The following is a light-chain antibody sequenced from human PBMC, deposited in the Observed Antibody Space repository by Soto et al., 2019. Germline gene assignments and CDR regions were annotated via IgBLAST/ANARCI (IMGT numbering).Light chain of an antibody. V-gene: IGKV3-11*01. J-gene: IGKJ3*01. CDR1: QSVSSF. CDR3: QQRSSWPLIFT. CDR2: DSF. Sequence: EIVLTQSPATLSLSPGERATLSCRASQSVSSFLAWYQQKPGQAPRLLIYDSFNRATGIPTRFSGSGSGMDFTLTISIVVPDYFAVYYCQQRSSWPLIFTFGPGTEVDIK.